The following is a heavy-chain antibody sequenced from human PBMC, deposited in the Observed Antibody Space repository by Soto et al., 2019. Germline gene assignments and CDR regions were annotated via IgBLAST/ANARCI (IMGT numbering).Heavy chain of an antibody. CDR3: AREGSAVVVVAATDNWFDP. V-gene: IGHV1-69*13. D-gene: IGHD2-15*01. CDR2: NIPIFGTA. Sequence: ASVKVSCKASGGTFSSYAISWVRQAPGQGLEWMGGNIPIFGTANYAQKFQGRVTITADESTSTAYMELSSLRSEDTAVYYCAREGSAVVVVAATDNWFDPWGQGTLVTVSS. CDR1: GGTFSSYA. J-gene: IGHJ5*02.